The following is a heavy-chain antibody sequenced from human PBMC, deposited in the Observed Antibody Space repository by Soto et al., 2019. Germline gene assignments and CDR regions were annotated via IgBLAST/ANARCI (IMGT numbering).Heavy chain of an antibody. D-gene: IGHD3-16*01. Sequence: QVQLVESGGGVVQPGRSLRLSCAASGFTFSSYGMHWVRQAPGKGLEWVAVIWYDGSNKYYADSVKGRFTISRDNSKNTLYLQMNSLRAEDTAVYYCAREGAFGGVSGQYYFDYWGQGTPVTVSS. J-gene: IGHJ4*02. CDR1: GFTFSSYG. V-gene: IGHV3-33*01. CDR2: IWYDGSNK. CDR3: AREGAFGGVSGQYYFDY.